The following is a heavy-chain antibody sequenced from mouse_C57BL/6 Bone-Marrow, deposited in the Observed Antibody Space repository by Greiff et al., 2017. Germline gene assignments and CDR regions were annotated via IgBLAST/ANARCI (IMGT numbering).Heavy chain of an antibody. Sequence: VPLQQSGAELVRPGASVTLSCTASGYTFTDYEMHWVKQTPVHGLEWIGAIDPETGGTAYNQKFKGKAILTADKSSSTAYMELRSLTSEDSAVDYCTNDDFYYDYAMDYWGQGTSGTVSS. J-gene: IGHJ4*01. V-gene: IGHV1-15*01. CDR2: IDPETGGT. D-gene: IGHD2-3*01. CDR3: TNDDFYYDYAMDY. CDR1: GYTFTDYE.